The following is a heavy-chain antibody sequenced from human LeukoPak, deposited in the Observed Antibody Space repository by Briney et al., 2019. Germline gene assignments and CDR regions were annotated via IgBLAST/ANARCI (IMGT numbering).Heavy chain of an antibody. D-gene: IGHD6-13*01. Sequence: GGSLRLSCAASGFTFSSYWMHWVRQAPGKGLVWVSRISSDGSTTTYADSVKGRFTISRDNAKNTMYLQMNSLRAEDTALYYCARVTEYSTAGMRYWGQGTLVTVSS. J-gene: IGHJ4*02. CDR1: GFTFSSYW. CDR3: ARVTEYSTAGMRY. V-gene: IGHV3-74*01. CDR2: ISSDGSTT.